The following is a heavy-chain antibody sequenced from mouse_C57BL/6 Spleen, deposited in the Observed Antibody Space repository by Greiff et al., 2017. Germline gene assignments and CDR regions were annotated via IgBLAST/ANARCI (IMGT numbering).Heavy chain of an antibody. CDR1: GYTFTSYW. D-gene: IGHD2-4*01. CDR3: ARSIYYDYVYFDY. CDR2: IDPSDSYT. Sequence: VQLQQPGAELVMPGASVKLSCKASGYTFTSYWMHWVKQRPGQGLEWIGEIDPSDSYTNYNQKFKGKSTLTVDKSSSTAYMQLSSLTSEDSAVYYCARSIYYDYVYFDYWGQGTTLTVSS. V-gene: IGHV1-69*01. J-gene: IGHJ2*01.